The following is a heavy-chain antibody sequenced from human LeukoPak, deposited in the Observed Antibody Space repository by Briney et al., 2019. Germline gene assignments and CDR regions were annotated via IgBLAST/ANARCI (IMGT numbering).Heavy chain of an antibody. J-gene: IGHJ4*02. CDR3: ARVFGGRNEVPAIAAAGSFDY. CDR2: IHPSGGST. D-gene: IGHD6-13*01. Sequence: ASVKVSCKASGNTLTSYYIHWVRQAPGQGLEWMGIIHPSGGSTSYAQKFQGRVSMTSDTSTSTVYMELSSLRSEDTAVYYCARVFGGRNEVPAIAAAGSFDYWGQGTLVTVSS. CDR1: GNTLTSYY. V-gene: IGHV1-46*01.